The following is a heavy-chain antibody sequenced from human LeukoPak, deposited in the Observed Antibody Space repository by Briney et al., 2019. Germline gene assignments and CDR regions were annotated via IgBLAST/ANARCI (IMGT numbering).Heavy chain of an antibody. D-gene: IGHD5-24*01. V-gene: IGHV4-31*03. Sequence: SETLSLTCTVSGGSISSGGYFWNWIRQHQGKGLEWIGYVYNNRRTYYNPSLKSRVTISLDTSKNQFSLRLSSVTAADTAVYYCPRDVMAARYYFDSCGQGTLVTVSS. CDR3: PRDVMAARYYFDS. CDR2: VYNNRRT. J-gene: IGHJ4*02. CDR1: GGSISSGGYF.